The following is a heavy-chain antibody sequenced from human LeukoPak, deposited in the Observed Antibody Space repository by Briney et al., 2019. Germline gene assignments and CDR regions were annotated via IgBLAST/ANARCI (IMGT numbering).Heavy chain of an antibody. D-gene: IGHD3-9*01. CDR3: ARGINDILTGYASYFDY. CDR2: TYYKSKWYN. V-gene: IGHV6-1*01. CDR1: GDSVSSNSGA. J-gene: IGHJ4*02. Sequence: SQTLSLTCAIFGDSVSSNSGAWNWIRQSPSRGLEWLGRTYYKSKWYNDYAVSVKSRITINPDTSKNQFSLQLNSVTPEDTAVYYCARGINDILTGYASYFDYWGQGTLVTVSS.